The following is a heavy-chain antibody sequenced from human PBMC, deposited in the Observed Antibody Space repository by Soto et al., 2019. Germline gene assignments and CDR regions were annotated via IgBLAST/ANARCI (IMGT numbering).Heavy chain of an antibody. CDR2: IWHDGGRQ. J-gene: IGHJ5*01. CDR3: ARGLPSGYTDS. D-gene: IGHD3-22*01. CDR1: GFSYGGYG. V-gene: IGHV3-33*01. Sequence: QVHLVESGGGVVQPGGSLRLSCVASGFSYGGYGMHWVRQAPGKGLEWVAVIWHDGGRQYYADSVKGRFTVSRDNAKNMLYLQMTGLSAEDTAVYYCARGLPSGYTDSWGQGTLVIVSS.